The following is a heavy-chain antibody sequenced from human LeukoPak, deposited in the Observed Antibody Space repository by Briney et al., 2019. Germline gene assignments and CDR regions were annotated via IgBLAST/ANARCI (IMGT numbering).Heavy chain of an antibody. CDR3: ARLRGQHSGGYLAHTDY. J-gene: IGHJ4*02. V-gene: IGHV1-69*01. D-gene: IGHD3-22*01. Sequence: SVKVSCKASGGTFSSYAISWVRQAPGQGLEWMGGIIPIFGTANYAQKFQGRVTITADESTSTAYMELSSLRSEDTAVYYCARLRGQHSGGYLAHTDYWGQGTLVTVSS. CDR1: GGTFSSYA. CDR2: IIPIFGTA.